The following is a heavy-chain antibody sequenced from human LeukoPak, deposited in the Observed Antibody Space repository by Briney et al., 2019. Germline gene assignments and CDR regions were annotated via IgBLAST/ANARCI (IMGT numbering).Heavy chain of an antibody. CDR1: GGSFSGYH. CDR3: AKSLYGSGSYYNWFDP. Sequence: SETLSLTCVVYGGSFSGYHWSWIRQSPGKGLEWIGEIDHRGSTNYNPSLKRRVTMSLDTSKNQFSLKLSSVTAADTAVYYCAKSLYGSGSYYNWFDPWGQGTLVTVSS. CDR2: IDHRGST. J-gene: IGHJ5*02. D-gene: IGHD3-10*01. V-gene: IGHV4-34*01.